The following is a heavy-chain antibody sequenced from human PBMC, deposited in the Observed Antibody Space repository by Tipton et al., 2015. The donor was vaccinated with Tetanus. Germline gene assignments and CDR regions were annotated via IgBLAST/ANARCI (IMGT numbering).Heavy chain of an antibody. D-gene: IGHD1-26*01. CDR2: IHPSGIT. CDR1: GGSFSGYY. Sequence: TLSLTCTIYGGSFSGYYWSWIRQPPGRGLEWIGEIHPSGITACNPSLESRVTLSQDTSKNQFSLKLSSVTAADTAVYYCARGGSYHTPPGYWGQGTLVTVSS. J-gene: IGHJ4*02. CDR3: ARGGSYHTPPGY. V-gene: IGHV4-34*01.